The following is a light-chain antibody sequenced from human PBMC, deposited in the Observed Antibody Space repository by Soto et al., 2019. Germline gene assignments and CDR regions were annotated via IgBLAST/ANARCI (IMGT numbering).Light chain of an antibody. CDR1: QTISSW. J-gene: IGKJ4*01. Sequence: DIQMTQSPSSLSASVGDRVTITCRASQTISSWLAWYQQKPGKAPKLLIYKASTLKSGVPSRFSGSGSGTEFTLTISSLQPEDFAVYYCQQYNNWPALTFGGGTKV. CDR2: KAS. CDR3: QQYNNWPALT. V-gene: IGKV1-5*03.